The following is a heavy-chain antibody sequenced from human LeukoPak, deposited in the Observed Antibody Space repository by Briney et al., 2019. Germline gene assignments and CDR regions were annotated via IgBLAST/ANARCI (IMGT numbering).Heavy chain of an antibody. V-gene: IGHV3-23*01. CDR2: ITGSGGNT. J-gene: IGHJ4*02. CDR1: VFTFSNYA. D-gene: IGHD3-9*01. Sequence: GGSLRLSCAASVFTFSNYAISWVRQAPGKGLEWVSAITGSGGNTYYADSVKGRFTISRDNSKNTVFLQMNTLRAEDTAVYYCAKWGDYDVLNGYYVSDYWGQGTLVTVSS. CDR3: AKWGDYDVLNGYYVSDY.